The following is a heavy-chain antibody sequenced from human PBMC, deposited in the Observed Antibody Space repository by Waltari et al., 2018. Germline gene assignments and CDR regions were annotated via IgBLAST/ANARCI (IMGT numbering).Heavy chain of an antibody. CDR1: GFIFNKSW. D-gene: IGHD3-10*01. CDR2: IKQVRSWK. CDR3: AIIGSSSIES. V-gene: IGHV3-7*02. Sequence: EVQLVESGGGLVQPGGSLRLPCAASGFIFNKSWMSWFRQDSAKGLVWVANIKQVRSWKFYVYSVMGRFTISRDNAKNSVYLQMDSLRAEDTAVYYCAIIGSSSIESWGQGTLVTVSS. J-gene: IGHJ4*02.